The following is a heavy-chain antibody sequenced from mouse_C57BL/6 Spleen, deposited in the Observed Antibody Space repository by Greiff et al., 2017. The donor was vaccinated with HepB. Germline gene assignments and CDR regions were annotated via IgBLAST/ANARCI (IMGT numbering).Heavy chain of an antibody. CDR3: ARFYYDYDEVDY. CDR1: GYTFTDYN. CDR2: INPNNGGT. Sequence: EVQLQQSGPELVKPGASVKMSCKASGYTFTDYNMHWVKQSHGKSLEWIGYINPNNGGTSYNQKFKGKATLTVNKSSSTAYMELRSLTSEESAVYYCARFYYDYDEVDYWGQGTTLTVSA. D-gene: IGHD2-4*01. J-gene: IGHJ2*01. V-gene: IGHV1-22*01.